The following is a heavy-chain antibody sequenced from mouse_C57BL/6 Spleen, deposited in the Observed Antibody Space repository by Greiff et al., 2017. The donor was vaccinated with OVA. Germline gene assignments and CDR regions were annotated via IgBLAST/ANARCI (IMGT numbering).Heavy chain of an antibody. J-gene: IGHJ3*01. D-gene: IGHD2-4*01. CDR3: ARGDDYDVGFAY. CDR2: ISYDGSN. V-gene: IGHV3-6*01. Sequence: EVKLMESGTGLVKPSQSLSLTCSVTGYSITSGSYWNWIRQFPGNKLEWMGYISYDGSNNYNPSLKNRLSSTRDTSKNQFFLKLNSVTTEDTATYYCARGDDYDVGFAYWGQGTLVTVSA. CDR1: GYSITSGSY.